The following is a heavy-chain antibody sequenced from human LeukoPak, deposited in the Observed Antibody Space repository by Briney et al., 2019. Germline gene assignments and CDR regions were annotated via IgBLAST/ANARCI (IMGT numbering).Heavy chain of an antibody. CDR1: GGSISSYY. D-gene: IGHD3-9*01. CDR2: IYYSGST. Sequence: SETLSLTCTVSGGSISSYYWSWIRQPPGKGLEWIGYIYYSGSTNYNPSLKSRVTISVDTSKNQFSLKLSSVTAADTAVYYCARRPEYYDILTGYYNYYGMDVWGQGTTVTVSS. V-gene: IGHV4-59*08. CDR3: ARRPEYYDILTGYYNYYGMDV. J-gene: IGHJ6*02.